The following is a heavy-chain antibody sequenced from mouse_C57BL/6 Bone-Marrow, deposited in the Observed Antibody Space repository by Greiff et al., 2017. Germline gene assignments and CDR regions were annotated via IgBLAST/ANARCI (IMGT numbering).Heavy chain of an antibody. V-gene: IGHV1-69*01. CDR1: GYTFTSYW. Sequence: QVQLQQPGAELVMPGASVKLSCKASGYTFTSYWMHWVKQRPGQGLEWIGEIDPSDSYTNYNQKFKGKSTLTVDKSSSTAYMQLSSLTSEDSAVYYCAREARELWFAYWGQGTLVTVSA. J-gene: IGHJ3*01. CDR2: IDPSDSYT. CDR3: AREARELWFAY.